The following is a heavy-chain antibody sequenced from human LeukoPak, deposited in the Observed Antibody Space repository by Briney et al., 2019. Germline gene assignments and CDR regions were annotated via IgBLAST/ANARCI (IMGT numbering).Heavy chain of an antibody. D-gene: IGHD4-11*01. Sequence: PSQTLSLTCSVSGGSISSGSYYWGWIRQPAGKGLEWIGRIYTSGSTNYNPSLKSRVTISVDTSKNQFSLKLSSVTAADTAVYYCARITDYSDYYYYSMDVWGKGTTVTVSS. CDR1: GGSISSGSYY. CDR2: IYTSGST. V-gene: IGHV4-61*02. J-gene: IGHJ6*03. CDR3: ARITDYSDYYYYSMDV.